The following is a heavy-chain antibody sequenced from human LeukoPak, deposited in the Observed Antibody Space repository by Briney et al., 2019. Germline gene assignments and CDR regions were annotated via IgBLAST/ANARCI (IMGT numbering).Heavy chain of an antibody. CDR2: ISSSSSYI. D-gene: IGHD5-24*01. J-gene: IGHJ4*02. Sequence: PGGSLRLSCAASGFTFRSYTMNWVRQAPGKGLEWVSSISSSSSYIYYADSVKGRFTISRDNSKNTLYLQMNSLRAEDTAVYYCARGHRADGYSYGPYYFDYWGQGTLVTVSS. V-gene: IGHV3-21*04. CDR3: ARGHRADGYSYGPYYFDY. CDR1: GFTFRSYT.